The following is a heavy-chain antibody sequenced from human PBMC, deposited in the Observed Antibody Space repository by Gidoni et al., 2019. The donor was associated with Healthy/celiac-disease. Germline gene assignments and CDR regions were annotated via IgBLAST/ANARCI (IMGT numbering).Heavy chain of an antibody. J-gene: IGHJ6*02. D-gene: IGHD6-13*01. V-gene: IGHV4-34*01. CDR1: GGSFSGYS. CDR3: ARGLGAGTFFGARGYYYYGMDV. CDR2: INHSGST. Sequence: QVQLQQWGAGLLKPSATLSLTCAVYGGSFSGYSWRWIRQPPGKGLEWIGEINHSGSTNYNPSLKSRVTISVDTSKNQFSLKLSSVTAADTAVYYCARGLGAGTFFGARGYYYYGMDVWGQGTTVTVSS.